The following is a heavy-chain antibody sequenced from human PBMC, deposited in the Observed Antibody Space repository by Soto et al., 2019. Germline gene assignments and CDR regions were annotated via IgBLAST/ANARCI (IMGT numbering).Heavy chain of an antibody. J-gene: IGHJ4*02. V-gene: IGHV4-39*07. Sequence: SETLSLTCTVSGGSISSSSYYWGWIRQPPGKGLEWIGSIYYSGSTYYNPSLKSRVNISVDTSKNQFSLKLSSVTAADTAVYYCERSSDLTGRGIDYWGQGTLVTVSS. D-gene: IGHD7-27*01. CDR3: ERSSDLTGRGIDY. CDR2: IYYSGST. CDR1: GGSISSSSYY.